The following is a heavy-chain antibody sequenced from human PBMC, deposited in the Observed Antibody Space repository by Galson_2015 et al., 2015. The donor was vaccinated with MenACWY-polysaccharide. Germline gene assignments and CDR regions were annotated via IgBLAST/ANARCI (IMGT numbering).Heavy chain of an antibody. Sequence: SLRLSCAASGLTFSSYRMNWVRQAPGKGLEWVSSISSSSSYIYYADSVKGRFTISRDNAKNSLYLQMNSLRAEDTAAYYCARDSYGDYAFDYWGQGTLVTVSS. D-gene: IGHD4-17*01. CDR1: GLTFSSYR. CDR3: ARDSYGDYAFDY. CDR2: ISSSSSYI. V-gene: IGHV3-21*01. J-gene: IGHJ4*02.